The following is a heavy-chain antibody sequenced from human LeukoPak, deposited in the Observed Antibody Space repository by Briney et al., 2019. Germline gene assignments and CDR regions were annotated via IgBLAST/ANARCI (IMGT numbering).Heavy chain of an antibody. CDR3: ARDCVGGSCFDY. Sequence: SETLSLTCTVSGGYTSTYYWSWIRQPAGKGLEWIGHASGSTNYNPSLESRVTMSVDTSKNQFSLHLSSVTAADTAVYYCARDCVGGSCFDYWGQGTLVTVSS. V-gene: IGHV4-4*07. CDR1: GGYTSTYY. D-gene: IGHD2-15*01. J-gene: IGHJ4*02. CDR2: ASGST.